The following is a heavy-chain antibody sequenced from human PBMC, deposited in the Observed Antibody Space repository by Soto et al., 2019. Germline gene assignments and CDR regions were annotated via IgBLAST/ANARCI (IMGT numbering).Heavy chain of an antibody. CDR2: ISHDGSYK. CDR1: GFSFTTYV. J-gene: IGHJ3*02. V-gene: IGHV3-30*18. CDR3: AKGLLAIVGTTLPRDAFNI. Sequence: GGSLRLSCAASGFSFTTYVMRWVRRAPGEGLEWVAVISHDGSYKYYGDAVKGRFTISRDTSKNAVYLEMNSLRPEDTAVYYCAKGLLAIVGTTLPRDAFNIWGQGTMVTVSS. D-gene: IGHD1-26*01.